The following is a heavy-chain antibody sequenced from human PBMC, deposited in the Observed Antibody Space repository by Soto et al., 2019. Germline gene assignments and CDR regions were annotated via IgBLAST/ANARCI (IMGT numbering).Heavy chain of an antibody. CDR2: ISSGSYNI. CDR3: ARGPSAAAPLSDWYFDL. J-gene: IGHJ2*01. Sequence: EVQLVESGGGLEQRGGSLRLSCTASGFTFSSYSMNWVRQAPGKGLEWVSYISSGSYNIYYADSVKGRFTISRDNAKDSLWLQMSSLRDDDTAVYYCARGPSAAAPLSDWYFDLWGRGTLVTVSS. V-gene: IGHV3-48*02. D-gene: IGHD2-2*01. CDR1: GFTFSSYS.